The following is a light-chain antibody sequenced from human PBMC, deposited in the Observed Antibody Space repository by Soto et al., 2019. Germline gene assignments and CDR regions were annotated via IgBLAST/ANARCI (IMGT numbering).Light chain of an antibody. CDR1: QSVSSY. CDR2: DAS. Sequence: EIVLTQSPDTLSLSPGERATLSCRASQSVSSYLAWYQQKPGQAPRLLIYDASNRATGIPARFSGSGSGTDFTLTISSLEPEDFVVYYCQQRSNWPPITFGPGTKVEIK. CDR3: QQRSNWPPIT. V-gene: IGKV3-11*01. J-gene: IGKJ3*01.